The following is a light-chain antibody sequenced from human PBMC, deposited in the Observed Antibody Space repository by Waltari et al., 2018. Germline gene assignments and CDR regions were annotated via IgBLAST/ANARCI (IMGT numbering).Light chain of an antibody. Sequence: QSALTQPASVSGSPGQSVTIFRAGTSNDVGGYDSVAWYQEHPGQAPRVIIYDVSDLPSVVSDRFSGSKSGNTASLTISGLQAEDEADYYCSSQSSNDVVLFGGGTKLTVL. V-gene: IGLV2-14*01. CDR2: DVS. CDR3: SSQSSNDVVL. J-gene: IGLJ2*01. CDR1: SNDVGGYDS.